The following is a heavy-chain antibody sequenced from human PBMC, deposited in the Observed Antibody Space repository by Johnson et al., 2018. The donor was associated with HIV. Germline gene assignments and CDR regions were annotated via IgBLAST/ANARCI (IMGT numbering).Heavy chain of an antibody. CDR1: GFTFDDYA. V-gene: IGHV3-9*01. CDR3: ARGGRHYYVSSGQAFDI. D-gene: IGHD3-22*01. CDR2: ISWNSGNI. Sequence: EVQLVESGGGLVQPGGSLRLSCAASGFTFDDYAMHWVRQAPGKGLEWVSGISWNSGNIGYADSVKGRFTISRDNANNSLYLQMNSLRAEDTAVYYCARGGRHYYVSSGQAFDIWGQGTMVTVSS. J-gene: IGHJ3*02.